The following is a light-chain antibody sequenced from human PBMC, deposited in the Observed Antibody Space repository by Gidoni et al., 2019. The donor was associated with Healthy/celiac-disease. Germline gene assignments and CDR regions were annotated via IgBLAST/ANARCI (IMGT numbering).Light chain of an antibody. CDR3: QSYDIALRGV. CDR2: GNN. J-gene: IGLJ2*01. Sequence: QSVLTQPPSASGAPGQTVTISCTGSNSNIGSDYDVHCYQHLPGTAPKLLIYGNNKRPSEVPDRFSGSKSGTSATLAITGLQSEDEADYYCQSYDIALRGVFGGGTKLTVL. V-gene: IGLV1-40*01. CDR1: NSNIGSDYD.